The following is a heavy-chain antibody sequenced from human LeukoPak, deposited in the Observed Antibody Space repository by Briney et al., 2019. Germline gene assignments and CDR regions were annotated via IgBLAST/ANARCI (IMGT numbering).Heavy chain of an antibody. V-gene: IGHV4-39*07. CDR2: IYYSGST. CDR1: GGSISSSSYY. Sequence: PSETLSLTCTVSGGSISSSSYYWGWIRQPPGKGLEWIVSIYYSGSTHYNPSLKSRVTISVDTSKNQFSLKLSSVTAADTAVYYCARSSSLLLQGYYFDYWGQGTLVTVSS. D-gene: IGHD3-22*01. J-gene: IGHJ4*02. CDR3: ARSSSLLLQGYYFDY.